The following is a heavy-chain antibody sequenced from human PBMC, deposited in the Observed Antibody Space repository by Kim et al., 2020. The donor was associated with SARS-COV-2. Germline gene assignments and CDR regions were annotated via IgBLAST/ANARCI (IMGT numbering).Heavy chain of an antibody. J-gene: IGHJ4*02. CDR3: ARAIDTSGYYY. V-gene: IGHV4-34*01. D-gene: IGHD3-22*01. CDR1: GGPLIGYY. CDR2: VTHGGST. Sequence: SETLSLTCGVSGGPLIGYYWTWIRQPPGKGLEWIGEVTHGGSTNYSPSLQDRLTISVDMSKNQFSLKLASVTAADTAVYFCARAIDTSGYYYWGQGTLVTVSS.